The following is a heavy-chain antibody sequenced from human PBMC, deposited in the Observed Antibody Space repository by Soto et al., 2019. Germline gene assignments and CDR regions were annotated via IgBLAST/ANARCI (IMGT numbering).Heavy chain of an antibody. J-gene: IGHJ6*02. CDR3: ARERFLEWLFIGGGLYQHANYGMDV. V-gene: IGHV3-11*04. CDR1: GFPFSDYY. D-gene: IGHD3-3*01. Sequence: QVQLVESGGGLVQPGGSLRLSCAASGFPFSDYYMSWIRQAPGKGLEWLSYISRSGSTTIFYADSVKGRFTISRDNAKNSLYLQMNSLRAEDTAVYYCARERFLEWLFIGGGLYQHANYGMDVWGQGTTVTVSS. CDR2: ISRSGSTTI.